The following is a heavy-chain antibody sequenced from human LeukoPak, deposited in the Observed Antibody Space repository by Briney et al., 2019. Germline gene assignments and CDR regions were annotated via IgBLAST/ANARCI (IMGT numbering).Heavy chain of an antibody. J-gene: IGHJ4*02. D-gene: IGHD2-2*01. CDR2: INPNSGGT. V-gene: IGHV1-2*02. Sequence: GASVKVSCKASGHTFTGYYIHWVRQAPGQGLEWMGWINPNSGGTNYAQDFQGRVTMTRDTSISTAYMELSGLRSDDTAVHYCARGSNIVLVPATVGNFDYWGQGTLVTVSS. CDR1: GHTFTGYY. CDR3: ARGSNIVLVPATVGNFDY.